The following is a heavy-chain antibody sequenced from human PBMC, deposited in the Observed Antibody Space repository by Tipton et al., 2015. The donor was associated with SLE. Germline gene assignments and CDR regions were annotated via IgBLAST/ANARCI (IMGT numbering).Heavy chain of an antibody. Sequence: GSLRLSCAASGFNFRGYSMNWVRQAPGKGLEWVSKISSSGSSINYADSVKGRFTISRDNVKNSLYLQMNSLRAEDTAVYYCAGEGGGYCSNGVCLEDVLHIWGQGTMVTVSS. CDR3: AGEGGGYCSNGVCLEDVLHI. J-gene: IGHJ3*02. CDR1: GFNFRGYS. V-gene: IGHV3-48*01. D-gene: IGHD2-8*01. CDR2: ISSSGSSI.